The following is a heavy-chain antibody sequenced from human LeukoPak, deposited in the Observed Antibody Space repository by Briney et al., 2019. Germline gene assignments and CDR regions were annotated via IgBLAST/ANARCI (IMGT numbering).Heavy chain of an antibody. CDR1: GGSISSYY. V-gene: IGHV4-59*01. CDR2: IYYSGST. CDR3: AGASYDSSGGH. Sequence: PSETLSLTCTVSGGSISSYYWSWIRQPPGKGLEWIGYIYYSGSTNYNPSLKSRVTISVDTSKNQFSMKLSSVTAADTAVYYCAGASYDSSGGHCGQGTLGTVSP. D-gene: IGHD3-22*01. J-gene: IGHJ4*02.